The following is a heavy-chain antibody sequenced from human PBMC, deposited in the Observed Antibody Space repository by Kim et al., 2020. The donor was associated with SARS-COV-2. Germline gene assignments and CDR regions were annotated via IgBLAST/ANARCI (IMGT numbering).Heavy chain of an antibody. CDR1: GGSINSYY. CDR3: ARDRGYDSTGLFDY. J-gene: IGHJ4*02. V-gene: IGHV4-59*01. Sequence: SETLSLTCTVSGGSINSYYWSWIRQPPGKGLEWIGNIYYKGSTNYNPSLKSRVTISIDTSKNQFSLKVSSVTAADTAVYYCARDRGYDSTGLFDYWGQGTLVTVTS. D-gene: IGHD3-22*01. CDR2: IYYKGST.